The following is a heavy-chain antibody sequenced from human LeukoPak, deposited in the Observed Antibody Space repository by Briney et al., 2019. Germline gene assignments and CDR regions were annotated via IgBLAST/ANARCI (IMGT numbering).Heavy chain of an antibody. V-gene: IGHV6-1*01. Sequence: SQTLSLTHAISGDSISSNSAAWIWIRQSPSRGLEWLGRTYYRSKWYDDSAVSLKSRITVKPDTSKNQFSLQLRSVTPEDTAVYYCARARQDYGFDYWGQGTLITVSS. J-gene: IGHJ4*02. D-gene: IGHD4-17*01. CDR1: GDSISSNSAA. CDR3: ARARQDYGFDY. CDR2: TYYRSKWYD.